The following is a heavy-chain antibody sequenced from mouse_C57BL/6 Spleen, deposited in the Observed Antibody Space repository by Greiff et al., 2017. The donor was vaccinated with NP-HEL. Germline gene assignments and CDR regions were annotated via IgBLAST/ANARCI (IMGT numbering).Heavy chain of an antibody. Sequence: EVKVVESGGGLVQPGGSLSLSCAASGFTFTDYYMSWVRQPPGKALEWWGFIRNKANGYTTEYSASVKGRFTISRDNSQSILYLQMNALRAEDSATYYCASLLRPDYYAMDYWGQGTSVTVSS. CDR3: ASLLRPDYYAMDY. CDR1: GFTFTDYY. J-gene: IGHJ4*01. V-gene: IGHV7-3*01. CDR2: IRNKANGYTT.